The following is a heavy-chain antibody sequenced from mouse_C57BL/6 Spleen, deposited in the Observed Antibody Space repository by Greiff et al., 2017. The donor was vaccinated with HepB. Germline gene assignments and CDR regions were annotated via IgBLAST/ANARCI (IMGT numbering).Heavy chain of an antibody. D-gene: IGHD2-4*01. Sequence: VQLQQSGAELVKPGASVKLSCKASGYTFTSYWMHWVKQRPGQGLEWIGMIHPNSGSTNYNEKFKSKATLTVDKSSSTAYMQLSSLTSEDSAVYYFARHYDYPYYFDYWGQGTTLTVSS. CDR3: ARHYDYPYYFDY. V-gene: IGHV1-64*01. J-gene: IGHJ2*01. CDR2: IHPNSGST. CDR1: GYTFTSYW.